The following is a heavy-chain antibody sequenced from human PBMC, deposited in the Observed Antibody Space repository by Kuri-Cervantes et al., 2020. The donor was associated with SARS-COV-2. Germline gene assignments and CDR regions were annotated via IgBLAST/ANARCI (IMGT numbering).Heavy chain of an antibody. D-gene: IGHD2-15*01. CDR3: AKERCSGGSCYLFDY. J-gene: IGHJ4*02. CDR2: INPDGSYT. Sequence: GGSLRLSCAASGFTFSGHWIHWVRQAPGKGLVWVSRINPDGSYTNNADSVKGRFTLSRDNAKNTLYLQMNSLRAEDTAVYYCAKERCSGGSCYLFDYWGQGTLVTVSS. CDR1: GFTFSGHW. V-gene: IGHV3-74*01.